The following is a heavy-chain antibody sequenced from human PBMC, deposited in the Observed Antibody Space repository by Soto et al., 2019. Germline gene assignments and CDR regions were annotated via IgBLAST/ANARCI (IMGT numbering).Heavy chain of an antibody. CDR2: IYYSGST. D-gene: IGHD1-26*01. J-gene: IGHJ4*02. Sequence: SENLCLTCTVSGGSISSYCWSWIRQPPGKGLEWIGYIYYSGSTNYNPSLKRRVSISVDTSKNQFYLKLSSVTAAYTSLYYCASRYRGNFDYWGQGTLVTVSS. CDR3: ASRYRGNFDY. V-gene: IGHV4-59*01. CDR1: GGSISSYC.